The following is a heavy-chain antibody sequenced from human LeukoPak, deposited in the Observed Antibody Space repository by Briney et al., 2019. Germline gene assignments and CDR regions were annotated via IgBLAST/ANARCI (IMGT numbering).Heavy chain of an antibody. D-gene: IGHD3-3*01. CDR2: MNHNERT. V-gene: IGHV4-34*01. CDR1: GGAFIGDY. Sequence: SWTLSLTLAGYGGAFIGDYCSWIRQPPRRGREGIGEMNHNERTNYNPALKSRVTISVDTAKNQFSLKVSSVTAADTAVYYCARARRGGDAFWSGLYYYYMDVWGEGTTVTVSS. CDR3: ARARRGGDAFWSGLYYYYMDV. J-gene: IGHJ6*03.